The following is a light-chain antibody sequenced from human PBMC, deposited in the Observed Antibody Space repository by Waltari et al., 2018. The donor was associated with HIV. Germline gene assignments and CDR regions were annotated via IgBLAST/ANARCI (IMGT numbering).Light chain of an antibody. V-gene: IGLV2-14*01. CDR2: EVS. CDR3: SSYTTTSNVEL. Sequence: QSALTQPASVSVSPGQSLTISCAGSSSDVGGYNFVSWYQQHPGKAPKLMVYEVSNRPSGVSNRFSGSKSGNTASLTISGLQAEDEAVYYCSSYTTTSNVELFGGGTKLTVL. J-gene: IGLJ2*01. CDR1: SSDVGGYNF.